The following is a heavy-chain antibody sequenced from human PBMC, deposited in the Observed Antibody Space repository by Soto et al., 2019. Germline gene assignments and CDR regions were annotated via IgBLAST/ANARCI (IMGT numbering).Heavy chain of an antibody. CDR1: GFTFSSYS. D-gene: IGHD1-1*01. CDR2: ISSSSSTI. V-gene: IGHV3-48*02. Sequence: EVQLVESGGGLVQPGGSLRLSCAASGFTFSSYSMNWVRQAPGKGLEWVSYISSSSSTIYYADSVKGRFTISRDNAKNSLYLQMNSLRDEDTAVYYCARDQETVYAPDGMDVWGQGTTVTVSS. CDR3: ARDQETVYAPDGMDV. J-gene: IGHJ6*02.